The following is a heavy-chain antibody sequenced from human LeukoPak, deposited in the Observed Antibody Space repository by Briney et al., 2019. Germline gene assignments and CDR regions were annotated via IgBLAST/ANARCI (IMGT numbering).Heavy chain of an antibody. Sequence: GASVKVSCKVSGYTLTELSMHWVRQARGKGLDWMGGFDPEDCETIYAQKFQGRVTMTEDTSTDTAYMELSRLRSDDTAVYYCARTILRWLGLTHFDYWGQGTLVTVSS. CDR3: ARTILRWLGLTHFDY. J-gene: IGHJ4*02. V-gene: IGHV1-24*01. CDR1: GYTLTELS. CDR2: FDPEDCET. D-gene: IGHD4-17*01.